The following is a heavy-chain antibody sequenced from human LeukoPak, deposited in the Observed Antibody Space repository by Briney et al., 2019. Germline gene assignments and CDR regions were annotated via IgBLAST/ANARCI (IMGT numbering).Heavy chain of an antibody. D-gene: IGHD6-19*01. CDR2: IFSGGST. CDR3: ARDLGSGWNFDY. V-gene: IGHV3-53*01. J-gene: IGHJ4*02. CDR1: GFTVSNNY. Sequence: GGSLRLSCVGSGFTVSNNYINWVRQAPGKGPEWVSVIFSGGSTYYADSVEGRFTISRDNSKNTLYLQMNSLRAEDTAVYYCARDLGSGWNFDYWGQGTLVTVSS.